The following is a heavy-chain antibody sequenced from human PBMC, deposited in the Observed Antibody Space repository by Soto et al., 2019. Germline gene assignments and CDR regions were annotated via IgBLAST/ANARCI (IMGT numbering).Heavy chain of an antibody. CDR3: ARTPASGTLDP. V-gene: IGHV6-1*01. D-gene: IGHD6-13*01. Sequence: SQTLSLTCAISGDSVSSNSAAWSWIRQSPSRGLEWLGRTYYRSKWRNDYAVSVKSRISISPDTSKNQFSLQLNSVTPEDTAVYYCARTPASGTLDPWGQGTLVTVS. J-gene: IGHJ5*02. CDR1: GDSVSSNSAA. CDR2: TYYRSKWRN.